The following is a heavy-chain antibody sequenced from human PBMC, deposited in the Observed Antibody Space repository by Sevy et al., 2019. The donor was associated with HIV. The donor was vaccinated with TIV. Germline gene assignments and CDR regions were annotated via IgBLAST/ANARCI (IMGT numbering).Heavy chain of an antibody. CDR1: GFTFSYYS. Sequence: GGSLRLSCAASGFTFSYYSMHWVRQAPGKGLEWVATISLVGSNKHYADSVKGRFTISRDNFMSSLFLQMNSLRTEDTAVYYCALERLSSDVAEYFQNWGQGTLVTVSS. CDR2: ISLVGSNK. D-gene: IGHD1-1*01. J-gene: IGHJ1*01. V-gene: IGHV3-30*04. CDR3: ALERLSSDVAEYFQN.